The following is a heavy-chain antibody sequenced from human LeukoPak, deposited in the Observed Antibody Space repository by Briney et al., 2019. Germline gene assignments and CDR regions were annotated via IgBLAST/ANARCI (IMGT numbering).Heavy chain of an antibody. J-gene: IGHJ4*02. CDR3: ARELYYYDSSGYYYAY. Sequence: ASVKVSCKASGYTFTGYYMHWVRQAPGQGLEWMGWINPNSGGTNYAQKFQGRVTMTRDTSISTACMELSRLRSDDTAVYYCARELYYYDSSGYYYAYWGQGTLVTVSS. D-gene: IGHD3-22*01. CDR2: INPNSGGT. V-gene: IGHV1-2*02. CDR1: GYTFTGYY.